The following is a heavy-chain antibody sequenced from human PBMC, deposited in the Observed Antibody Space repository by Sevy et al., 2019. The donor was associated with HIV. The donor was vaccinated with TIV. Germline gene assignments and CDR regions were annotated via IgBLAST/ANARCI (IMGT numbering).Heavy chain of an antibody. CDR1: GLTFSTYA. Sequence: GGSLRLSCVASGLTFSTYAMHWVRQAPGKGLEWVAVLSYDGDVKYYADSVKGRFTISRDNSKNTLYLQMNTLRAEDTAVYYCARTPIGNYVDYFDYWGQGTLVTVSS. CDR3: ARTPIGNYVDYFDY. V-gene: IGHV3-30*14. CDR2: LSYDGDVK. D-gene: IGHD1-7*01. J-gene: IGHJ4*02.